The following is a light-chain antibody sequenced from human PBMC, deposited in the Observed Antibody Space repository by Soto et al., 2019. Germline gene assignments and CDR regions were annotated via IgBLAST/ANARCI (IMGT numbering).Light chain of an antibody. V-gene: IGKV3-11*01. CDR1: QSLTNPY. CDR2: DSS. J-gene: IGKJ5*01. Sequence: EIVLTQSPGTLSLSTGDRATLFCRARQSLTNPYIAWYQQKPGQAPRLLIYDSSNRATGVPARFSGSGSGTDFSLSISSLEPEDSAVYYCQQRSNWPITFGQGTRLEI. CDR3: QQRSNWPIT.